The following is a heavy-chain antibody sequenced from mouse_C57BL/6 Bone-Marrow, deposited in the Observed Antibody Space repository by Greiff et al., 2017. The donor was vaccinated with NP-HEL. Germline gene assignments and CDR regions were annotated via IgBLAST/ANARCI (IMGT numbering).Heavy chain of an antibody. D-gene: IGHD2-2*01. V-gene: IGHV1-18*01. CDR1: GYTFTDYN. CDR3: ARWRAYGYGGFAY. Sequence: VQLQQSGPELVKPGASVKIPCKASGYTFTDYNMDWVKQSHGKSLEWIGDINPNNGGTIYNQKFKGKATLTVDKSSSTAYMELRSRTSEDTAVYYCARWRAYGYGGFAYWGQGTLVTVSA. J-gene: IGHJ3*01. CDR2: INPNNGGT.